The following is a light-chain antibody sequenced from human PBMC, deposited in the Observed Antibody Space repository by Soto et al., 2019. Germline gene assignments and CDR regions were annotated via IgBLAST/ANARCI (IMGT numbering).Light chain of an antibody. CDR3: QQLNNWPLT. V-gene: IGKV3-11*01. CDR1: QSVSSA. Sequence: IVLTQSPVTLSLSPGERATLSCRASQSVSSALAWYQQKPGQAPRLLIYDASKRATDIPARFSGSGSGIDFTLTISSLEPEDFAVYYCQQLNNWPLTFGGGTKVDIK. CDR2: DAS. J-gene: IGKJ4*01.